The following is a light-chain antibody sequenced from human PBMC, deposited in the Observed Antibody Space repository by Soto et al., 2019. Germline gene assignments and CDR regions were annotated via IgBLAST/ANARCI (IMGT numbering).Light chain of an antibody. V-gene: IGKV1-39*01. CDR3: QQSYSAPPA. CDR1: QSISNF. J-gene: IGKJ2*01. Sequence: DLPMTQSPSSLSASVGDGVTISCRAGQSISNFLNWYQQKPGKAPELLIYAASSLQSGFPSRFSGSGSGTDFNLTISSLQPEDFATYYCQQSYSAPPAFGQGTKLEIK. CDR2: AAS.